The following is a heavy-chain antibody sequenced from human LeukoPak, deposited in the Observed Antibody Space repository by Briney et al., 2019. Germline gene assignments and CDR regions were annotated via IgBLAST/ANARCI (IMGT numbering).Heavy chain of an antibody. V-gene: IGHV4-31*03. D-gene: IGHD3-10*01. CDR1: GGSISSGGYY. CDR3: ARARMGGITMVRGAKYYFDY. CDR2: IYYSGST. J-gene: IGHJ4*02. Sequence: SETLSLTCTVSGGSISSGGYYWSWIRQHPGKGLEWIGYIYYSGSTYYNPSLKSRVTKSVDTSKNQFSLKLSSVTAADTAVYYCARARMGGITMVRGAKYYFDYWGQGTLVTVSS.